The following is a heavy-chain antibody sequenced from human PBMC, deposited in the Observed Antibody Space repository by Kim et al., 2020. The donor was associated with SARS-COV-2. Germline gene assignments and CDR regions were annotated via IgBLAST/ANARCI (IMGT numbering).Heavy chain of an antibody. V-gene: IGHV4-59*13. CDR2: IYYSGST. CDR3: ARVSRDSGNHPPRRFDP. D-gene: IGHD1-26*01. J-gene: IGHJ5*02. Sequence: SETLSLTCTVSGGSISSYYWSWIRQPPGKGLEWIGYIYYSGSTNYNPSLKSRVTISVDTSKNQFSLKLSSVTAADTAVYYCARVSRDSGNHPPRRFDPWGQGTLVTVSS. CDR1: GGSISSYY.